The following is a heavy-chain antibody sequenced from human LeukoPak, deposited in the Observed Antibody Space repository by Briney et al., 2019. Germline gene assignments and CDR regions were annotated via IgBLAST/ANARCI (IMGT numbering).Heavy chain of an antibody. D-gene: IGHD3-3*01. CDR1: GYTFTGYY. CDR2: INPNSGGT. V-gene: IGHV1-2*02. J-gene: IGHJ4*02. CDR3: ARVLSITIFGVVTDFDY. Sequence: ASVTVSCTASGYTFTGYYMHWVRQAPGQGLEWMGWINPNSGGTNYAQKFQGRVTMTRDTSISTAYMELSRLRSDDTAVYYCARVLSITIFGVVTDFDYWGQGTLVTVSS.